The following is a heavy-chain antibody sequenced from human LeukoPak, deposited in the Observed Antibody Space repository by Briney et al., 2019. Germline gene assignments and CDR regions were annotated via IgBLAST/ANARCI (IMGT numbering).Heavy chain of an antibody. Sequence: SVKVSCKASGGTFGSYAISWVRQAPGQGLEWMGGIIPIFGTANYAQKFQGRVTITTDESTSTAYMELSSLRSEDTAVYYCARDLGYYDSRYQKTLYYMDVWGKGTTVTVSS. CDR2: IIPIFGTA. V-gene: IGHV1-69*05. CDR3: ARDLGYYDSRYQKTLYYMDV. J-gene: IGHJ6*03. CDR1: GGTFGSYA. D-gene: IGHD3-22*01.